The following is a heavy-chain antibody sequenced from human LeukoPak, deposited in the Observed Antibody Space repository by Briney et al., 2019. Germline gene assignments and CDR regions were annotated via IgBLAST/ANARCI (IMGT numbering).Heavy chain of an antibody. CDR3: ARATLWFGELCYFDY. CDR1: GGSISSYY. J-gene: IGHJ4*02. CDR2: IYYSGST. D-gene: IGHD3-10*01. Sequence: SETLSLTCTVSGGSISSYYWSWIRQPPGKGLEWIGYIYYSGSTNYNPSLKSRVTISVDTSKNQFSLKLSSVTAADTAVYYCARATLWFGELCYFDYWGQGTLVTVSS. V-gene: IGHV4-59*01.